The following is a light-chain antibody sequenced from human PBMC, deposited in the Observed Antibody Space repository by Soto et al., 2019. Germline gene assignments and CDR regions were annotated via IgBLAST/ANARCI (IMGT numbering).Light chain of an antibody. CDR1: QSVSSSS. CDR3: QRYNNWPLT. Sequence: EIVLTQSPGTLSLSPGERATLSCRASQSVSSSSLAWYQQRRGQAPRLLIHDASSRATGIPDRFSGSRSGTEFTLTINSLQSEDFAVYYCQRYNNWPLTFGGGTKV. V-gene: IGKV3D-20*02. CDR2: DAS. J-gene: IGKJ4*01.